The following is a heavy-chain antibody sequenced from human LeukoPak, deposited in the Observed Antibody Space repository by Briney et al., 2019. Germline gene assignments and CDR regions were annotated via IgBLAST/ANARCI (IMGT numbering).Heavy chain of an antibody. CDR2: IYYSGST. V-gene: IGHV4-38-2*02. CDR3: ARVERGYYAF. J-gene: IGHJ6*04. D-gene: IGHD2-2*01. Sequence: PSETLSLTCTVSGYSISSGYYWGWIRQPPGKGLEWIGYIYYSGSTNYNPSLKSRVTISVDTSKNQFSLKLSSVTAADTAVYYCARVERGYYAFWGKGTTVTISS. CDR1: GYSISSGYY.